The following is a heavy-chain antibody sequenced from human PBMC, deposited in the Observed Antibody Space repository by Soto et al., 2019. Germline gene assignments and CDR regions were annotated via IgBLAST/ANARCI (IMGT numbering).Heavy chain of an antibody. J-gene: IGHJ2*01. CDR2: ISYDGTNK. Sequence: QVQLVESGGGVVQPGRSLRLSCAASGFTFSSYAMHWVRQAPGKGLEWVAVISYDGTNKYYADSVKGRFTISRDNSKNTLYLQMNSLRAEDTAVYYCARDWGGFDLWGCGTLVTVSS. V-gene: IGHV3-30-3*01. CDR1: GFTFSSYA. D-gene: IGHD3-16*01. CDR3: ARDWGGFDL.